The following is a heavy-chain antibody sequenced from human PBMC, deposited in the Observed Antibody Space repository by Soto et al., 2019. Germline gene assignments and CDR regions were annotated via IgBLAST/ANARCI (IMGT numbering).Heavy chain of an antibody. V-gene: IGHV3-23*01. Sequence: PGGSLRLSCAASGFTFSSYAMSWVRQAPGKGLEWVSAISGSGGSTYYADSVKGRFTISRDNSKNTLYLQMNSLRAEDTAVYYCAKVTYYDILTGTPFDYWGQGTLVTVSS. D-gene: IGHD3-9*01. CDR2: ISGSGGST. CDR1: GFTFSSYA. J-gene: IGHJ4*02. CDR3: AKVTYYDILTGTPFDY.